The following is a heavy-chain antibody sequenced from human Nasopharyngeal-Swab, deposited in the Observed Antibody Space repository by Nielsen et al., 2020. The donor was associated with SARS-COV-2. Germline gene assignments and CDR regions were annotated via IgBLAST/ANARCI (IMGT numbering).Heavy chain of an antibody. CDR2: ISGSGGST. J-gene: IGHJ5*02. V-gene: IGHV3-23*01. CDR3: ARAKSLHTEYNCFDP. Sequence: GESLKISCAASGFTFSSYAMSWVRQAPGKGLEWVSAISGSGGSTYYADSVKGRFTISRDNSKNTLYLQMNSLRAEDTAVYYCARAKSLHTEYNCFDPWGQGTLVTVSS. CDR1: GFTFSSYA. D-gene: IGHD3-10*01.